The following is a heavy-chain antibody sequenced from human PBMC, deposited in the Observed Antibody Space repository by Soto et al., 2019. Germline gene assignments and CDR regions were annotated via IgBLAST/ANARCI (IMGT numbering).Heavy chain of an antibody. V-gene: IGHV3-23*01. CDR2: ISGSGGST. D-gene: IGHD3-3*01. J-gene: IGHJ6*03. CDR1: GFTFSSYA. Sequence: GGSLRLSCAASGFTFSSYAMSWVRQAPGKGLEWVSAISGSGGSTYYADSVKGRFTISRDNSKNTLYLQMNSLRAEDTAVYYCAKDLMRIFGVVGPTDYYYYMDVWGKGTTVTVSS. CDR3: AKDLMRIFGVVGPTDYYYYMDV.